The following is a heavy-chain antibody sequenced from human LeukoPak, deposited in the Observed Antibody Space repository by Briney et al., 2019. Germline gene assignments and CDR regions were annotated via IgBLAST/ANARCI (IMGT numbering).Heavy chain of an antibody. D-gene: IGHD5-18*01. Sequence: PGGSLRLSCAASRFTFSSYGMHWVRQAPGKGLEWVAFIRYDGSNKYYADSVKGRFTISRDNSKNTLYLQMNGLRAEDTAVYYCAKEGMVMEGYYYYGMDVWGQGNTVTVSS. J-gene: IGHJ6*02. CDR1: RFTFSSYG. V-gene: IGHV3-30*02. CDR2: IRYDGSNK. CDR3: AKEGMVMEGYYYYGMDV.